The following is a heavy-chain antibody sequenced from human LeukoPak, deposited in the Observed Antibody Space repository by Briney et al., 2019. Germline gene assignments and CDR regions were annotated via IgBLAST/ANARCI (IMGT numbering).Heavy chain of an antibody. CDR2: IYYSGST. D-gene: IGHD5-12*01. CDR3: AGRGYSGYDSYFDY. Sequence: SETLSLTCTVSGGSISSGGYYWSWLRQHPGKGLEWIGYIYYSGSTYYNPSLKSRVTISVDTSKNQFSLKLSSVTAADTAVYYCAGRGYSGYDSYFDYWGQGTLVTVSS. V-gene: IGHV4-31*03. CDR1: GGSISSGGYY. J-gene: IGHJ4*02.